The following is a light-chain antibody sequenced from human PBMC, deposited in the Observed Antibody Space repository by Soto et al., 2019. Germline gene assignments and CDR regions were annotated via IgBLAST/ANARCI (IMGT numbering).Light chain of an antibody. CDR3: QQYYSSVVT. V-gene: IGKV4-1*01. CDR2: WAS. Sequence: DIVMTQSPDSLAVSLGERATINCKSSQSILSSSNNKNSLAWFQQQPGQPPKLLIYWASTRESGVPDRFSGSGSGKYFTLTFSSLQAEDVAVYYCQQYYSSVVTFGKGTRLEFK. J-gene: IGKJ5*01. CDR1: QSILSSSNNKNS.